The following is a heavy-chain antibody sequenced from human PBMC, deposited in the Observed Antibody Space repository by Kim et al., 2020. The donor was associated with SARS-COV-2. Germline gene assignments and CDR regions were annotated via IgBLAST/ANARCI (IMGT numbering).Heavy chain of an antibody. J-gene: IGHJ4*02. CDR2: IDPSDSYT. V-gene: IGHV5-10-1*01. CDR1: GYSFTSYW. D-gene: IGHD4-17*01. Sequence: GESLKISCKGSGYSFTSYWISWVRQMPGKGLEWMGRIDPSDSYTNYSPSFQGHVTISADKSISTAYLQWSSLKASDTAMYYCARFSAGAHDYGDYSVDYWGQGTLVTVSS. CDR3: ARFSAGAHDYGDYSVDY.